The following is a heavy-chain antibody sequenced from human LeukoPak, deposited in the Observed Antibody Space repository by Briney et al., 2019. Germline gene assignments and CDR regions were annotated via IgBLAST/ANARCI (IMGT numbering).Heavy chain of an antibody. J-gene: IGHJ4*02. CDR2: ISSSSSTI. CDR1: GITFSSYS. D-gene: IGHD6-19*01. CDR3: AKDLGDPYSSGWSLRYFDY. Sequence: GGSLRLSCAASGITFSSYSMNWVRQAPGKGLEWVSYISSSSSTIYYADSVKGRFTISRDNSKNTLYLQMNSLRAEDTAVYYCAKDLGDPYSSGWSLRYFDYWGQGTLVTVSS. V-gene: IGHV3-48*01.